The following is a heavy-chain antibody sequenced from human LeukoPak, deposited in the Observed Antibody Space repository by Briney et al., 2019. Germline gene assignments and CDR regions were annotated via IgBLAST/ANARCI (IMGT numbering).Heavy chain of an antibody. CDR2: INVQTGKP. D-gene: IGHD2-21*02. CDR1: GYTFTRYH. Sequence: GASVKVSCKASGYTFTRYHINWVRQAPGQDLKWMGWINVQTGKPTYAQGFTGRFVLSLDTSVNTAYLQINSLKAEDTAVYYCTRDFADTANRFDPWGQGTLVTVSS. V-gene: IGHV7-4-1*02. J-gene: IGHJ5*02. CDR3: TRDFADTANRFDP.